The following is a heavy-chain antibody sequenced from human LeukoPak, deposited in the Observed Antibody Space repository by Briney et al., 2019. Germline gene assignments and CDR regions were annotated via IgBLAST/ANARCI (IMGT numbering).Heavy chain of an antibody. CDR1: GGSISSYC. V-gene: IGHV4-59*01. D-gene: IGHD1-26*01. Sequence: SETLSLTCTVSGGSISSYCWNWIRQPPGKGLEWIGYIYYSRTTDYNPSLKSRVTISVDTSKKQFSLKLSSVTAADTAFYYCARYIVSYPHDAFDIWGQGTMVTVSS. J-gene: IGHJ3*02. CDR3: ARYIVSYPHDAFDI. CDR2: IYYSRTT.